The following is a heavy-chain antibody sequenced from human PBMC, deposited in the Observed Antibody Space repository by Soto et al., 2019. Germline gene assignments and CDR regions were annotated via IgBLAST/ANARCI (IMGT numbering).Heavy chain of an antibody. CDR2: IWYDGSNK. Sequence: PGGSLRLSCAASGFTFSSYGMHWVRQAPGKGLEWVAVIWYDGSNKYYADSVKGRFTISRDNSKNTLYLQMNSLRAKDTAVYYWARTADPGQGYYFDYWGRETWFTVS. V-gene: IGHV3-33*01. CDR3: ARTADPGQGYYFDY. J-gene: IGHJ4*02. CDR1: GFTFSSYG.